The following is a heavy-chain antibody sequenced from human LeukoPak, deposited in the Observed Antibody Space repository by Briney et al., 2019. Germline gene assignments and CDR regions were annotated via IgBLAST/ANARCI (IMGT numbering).Heavy chain of an antibody. V-gene: IGHV3-53*01. CDR2: IYTGGST. Sequence: PGGSLRLSCVASGFTLSSNYMSWVRQAPGKGLEWVSVIYTGGSTYYADSVKGRFTISRDNSKNTLYLQVNSLRAEDTAVYYCASGSGSYRTPYYYMDVWGTGTTVTVPS. CDR1: GFTLSSNY. J-gene: IGHJ6*03. D-gene: IGHD3-10*01. CDR3: ASGSGSYRTPYYYMDV.